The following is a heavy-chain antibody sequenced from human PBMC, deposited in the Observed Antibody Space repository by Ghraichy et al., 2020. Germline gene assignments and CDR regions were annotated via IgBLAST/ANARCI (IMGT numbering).Heavy chain of an antibody. V-gene: IGHV3-11*01. D-gene: IGHD3-3*01. CDR2: ISSSGSTI. CDR3: ARDSFGVVISTMGGMDV. Sequence: GGSLRLSCAASGFTFSDYYMSWIRQAPGKGLEWVSYISSSGSTIYYADSVKGRFTISRDNAKNSLYLQMNSLRAEDTAVYYCARDSFGVVISTMGGMDVWGQGTTVTVSS. J-gene: IGHJ6*02. CDR1: GFTFSDYY.